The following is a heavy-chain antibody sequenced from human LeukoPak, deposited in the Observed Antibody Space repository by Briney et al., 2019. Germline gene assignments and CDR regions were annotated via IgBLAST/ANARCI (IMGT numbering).Heavy chain of an antibody. V-gene: IGHV1-2*02. Sequence: GASVKVSCKPSGYTFTGYYMHWVRQAPGQGLEWVGWINPDSGGTNYAQKFQGRVTMTRDTSIRTAYMELSRLRSDDTAVYYCARVDDRGHYYDSSGPRKLFDYWGQGTLVTVSS. CDR2: INPDSGGT. CDR1: GYTFTGYY. CDR3: ARVDDRGHYYDSSGPRKLFDY. D-gene: IGHD3-22*01. J-gene: IGHJ4*02.